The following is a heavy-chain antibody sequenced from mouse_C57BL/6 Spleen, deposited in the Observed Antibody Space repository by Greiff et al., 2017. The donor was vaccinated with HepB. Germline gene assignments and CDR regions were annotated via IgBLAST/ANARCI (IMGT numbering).Heavy chain of an antibody. J-gene: IGHJ4*01. Sequence: DVKLVESEGGLVQPGSSMKLSCTASGFTFSDYYMAWVRQVPEKGLEWVANINYDGSSTYYLDSLKSRFIISRDNAKNILYLQMSSLKSEDTATYYCARVPLYYGYDGHAMDYWGQGTSVTVSS. CDR3: ARVPLYYGYDGHAMDY. CDR2: INYDGSST. CDR1: GFTFSDYY. D-gene: IGHD2-2*01. V-gene: IGHV5-16*01.